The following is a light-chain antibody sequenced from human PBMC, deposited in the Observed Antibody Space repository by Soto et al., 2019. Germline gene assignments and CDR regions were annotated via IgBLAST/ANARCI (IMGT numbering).Light chain of an antibody. CDR3: GAWDSSLSTYV. CDR1: GSKIGRNY. CDR2: DSD. V-gene: IGLV1-51*01. J-gene: IGLJ1*01. Sequence: QSVLPQPPSVSAAPGQKVTISCSGTGSKIGRNYVSWYQQFPGTVPKLLIYDSDNRPSGIPDRFSASKSGTSATLAITGLQTGDEADYYCGAWDSSLSTYVFGSGTKVTVL.